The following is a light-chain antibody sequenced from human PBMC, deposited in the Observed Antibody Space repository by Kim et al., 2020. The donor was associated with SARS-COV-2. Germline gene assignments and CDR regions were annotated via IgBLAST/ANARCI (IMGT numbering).Light chain of an antibody. Sequence: DIQMTQSPSAMSASVGDRVTITCRASQDISNFLAWFQQKPGKVPKRLIYATSSLQSGVPSRFSGSGSGTKYSLTISSLQPEDFATYYCLQHKSYPYTLGQGTKLEI. CDR2: ATS. CDR3: LQHKSYPYT. CDR1: QDISNF. J-gene: IGKJ2*01. V-gene: IGKV1-17*03.